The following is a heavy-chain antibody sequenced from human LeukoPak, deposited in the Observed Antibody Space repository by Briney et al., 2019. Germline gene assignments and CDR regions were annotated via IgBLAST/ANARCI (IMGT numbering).Heavy chain of an antibody. CDR3: ASDSPGYSSGSYFTY. J-gene: IGHJ4*02. CDR2: IKQDGSEK. D-gene: IGHD2-15*01. V-gene: IGHV3-7*03. CDR1: GFIFRTYW. Sequence: GGSLRLSCAASGFIFRTYWMSWVRQAPGQGLEWVANIKQDGSEKYYVDSVKGRFTISRDNAKNSLYLQMNSLRDEDTAVCYCASDSPGYSSGSYFTYWGQGTLVTVSS.